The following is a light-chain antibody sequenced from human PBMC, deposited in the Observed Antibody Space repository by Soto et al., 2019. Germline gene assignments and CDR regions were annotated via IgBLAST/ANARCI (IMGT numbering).Light chain of an antibody. CDR1: QSVSSN. J-gene: IGKJ4*01. V-gene: IGKV3-15*01. Sequence: EIVMTQSPATLSVSPGERATLSCRASQSVSSNLAWYQQKPGQAPRLLMYGASTRAPGIPARFSGSGSGTEFTLTISSLQSEDFAVYYCHQYNKWPSFTFGGGTKVEIK. CDR3: HQYNKWPSFT. CDR2: GAS.